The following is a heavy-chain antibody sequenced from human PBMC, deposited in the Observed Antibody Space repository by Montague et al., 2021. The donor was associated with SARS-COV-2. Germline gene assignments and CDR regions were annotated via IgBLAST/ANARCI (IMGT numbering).Heavy chain of an antibody. Sequence: SETLSLTCTVSGDFINTYYWNWIRQPPGKGLEWLGSIFYTGSTNYNPSLKSRVTISLDTSKNQFFLKVTSVTAADTAVYYCARQAAGSYFYYGVDVWGQGTTVTVSS. CDR3: ARQAAGSYFYYGVDV. D-gene: IGHD6-13*01. CDR1: GDFINTYY. V-gene: IGHV4-59*12. J-gene: IGHJ6*02. CDR2: IFYTGST.